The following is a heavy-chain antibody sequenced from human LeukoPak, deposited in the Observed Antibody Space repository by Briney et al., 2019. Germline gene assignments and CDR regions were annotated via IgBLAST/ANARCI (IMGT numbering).Heavy chain of an antibody. CDR2: ISSNGGST. V-gene: IGHV3-64*02. CDR1: GFTFSSYA. D-gene: IGHD1-26*01. CDR3: ARGRIGSCDY. J-gene: IGHJ4*02. Sequence: GGSLRLSCSASGFTFSSYAMHWVRQAPGKGLEYVSAISSNGGSTYYADSVKGRFTISRDNSKNTLYLQMGGLRAEDMAVYYCARGRIGSCDYWGQGTLVTVSS.